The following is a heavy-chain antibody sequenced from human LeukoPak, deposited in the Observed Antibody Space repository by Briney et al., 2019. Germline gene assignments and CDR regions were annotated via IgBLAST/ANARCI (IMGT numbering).Heavy chain of an antibody. CDR2: ISGSGGST. CDR3: ARDLAHLAYCGGDCYSGGVY. D-gene: IGHD2-21*02. J-gene: IGHJ4*02. V-gene: IGHV3-23*01. Sequence: GGSLRLSCAASGFTFSNFGMSWVRQAPGKGLEWVSVISGSGGSTYYADSVKGRFTISRDNAKNSLYLQMNSLRAEDTAVYYCARDLAHLAYCGGDCYSGGVYWGQGTLVTVSS. CDR1: GFTFSNFG.